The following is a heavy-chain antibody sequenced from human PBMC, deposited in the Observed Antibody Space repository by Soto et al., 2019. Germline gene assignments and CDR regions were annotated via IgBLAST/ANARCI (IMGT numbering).Heavy chain of an antibody. D-gene: IGHD3-22*01. CDR1: GFTFSSYA. J-gene: IGHJ4*02. V-gene: IGHV3-23*01. CDR3: AKDQMGYYFDSTGFF. CDR2: ISGSGDNT. Sequence: PGGSLRLSCVASGFTFSSYAMSWVRQAPGKGLEWVSAISGSGDNTYYADSVKGRFTISRDNSKNTLYLQMNSLRAEDTAVYYCAKDQMGYYFDSTGFFWGQGTLVTVS.